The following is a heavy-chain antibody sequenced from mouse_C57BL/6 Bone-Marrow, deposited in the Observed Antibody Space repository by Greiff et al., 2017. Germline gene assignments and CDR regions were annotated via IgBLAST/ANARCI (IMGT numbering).Heavy chain of an antibody. CDR1: GFSFNTYA. V-gene: IGHV10-1*01. Sequence: DVMLVESGGGLVQPKGSLKLSCAASGFSFNTYAMNWVRQAPGKGLEWVARIRSKSNNYATYYADSVKDRFTISRDDSESMLYLQMNNLKTEDTAVYYCVRTNYDYGSSYDYWGQGTTLTVSS. CDR2: IRSKSNNYAT. CDR3: VRTNYDYGSSYDY. J-gene: IGHJ2*01. D-gene: IGHD1-1*01.